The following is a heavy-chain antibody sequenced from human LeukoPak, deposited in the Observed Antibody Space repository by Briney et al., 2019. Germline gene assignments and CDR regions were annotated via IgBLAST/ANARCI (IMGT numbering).Heavy chain of an antibody. CDR1: GFTFSSYG. J-gene: IGHJ3*02. V-gene: IGHV3-33*06. CDR2: IWYDGSNK. Sequence: GGSLRLSCAASGFTFSSYGMHWVRQAPGKGLEWVAVIWYDGSNKYYADSVKGRFTISRDNSKNTLYLQMNSLRAEDTAVYYCAKDDSSGYYYASAFDIWGQGTMVTVSS. D-gene: IGHD3-22*01. CDR3: AKDDSSGYYYASAFDI.